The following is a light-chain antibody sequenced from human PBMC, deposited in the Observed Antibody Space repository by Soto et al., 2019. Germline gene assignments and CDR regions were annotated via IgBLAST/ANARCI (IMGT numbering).Light chain of an antibody. CDR2: GTS. J-gene: IGLJ3*02. CDR3: LVYSGAAHVWV. Sequence: QTVVTQEPSLSVSPGGTVTLTCASSAGPVTSGYYPNWFQQKPGQAPRSLIYGTSNKHSWTPARFSGSLLGGKAALTLSGVQPEDEADYYCLVYSGAAHVWVFGGGTKLTVL. V-gene: IGLV7-43*01. CDR1: AGPVTSGYY.